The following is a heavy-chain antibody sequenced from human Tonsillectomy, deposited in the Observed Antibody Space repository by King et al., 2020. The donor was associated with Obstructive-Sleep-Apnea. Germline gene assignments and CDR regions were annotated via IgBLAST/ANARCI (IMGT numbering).Heavy chain of an antibody. V-gene: IGHV4-59*08. D-gene: IGHD3-16*02. CDR2: IYYSGST. CDR3: ARHKDVWGSYRSLLFDY. CDR1: GGSISSYY. J-gene: IGHJ4*02. Sequence: PLPESGPGLVKPSETLSLTCTVSGGSISSYYWSWIRQPPGKGLEWIGYIYYSGSTNYNPSLKSRVTISVDTSKNQFSLKLSSVTAADTAVYYCARHKDVWGSYRSLLFDYWGQGTLVTVSS.